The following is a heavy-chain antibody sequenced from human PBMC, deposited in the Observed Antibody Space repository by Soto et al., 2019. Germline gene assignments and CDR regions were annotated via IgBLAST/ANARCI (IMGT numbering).Heavy chain of an antibody. J-gene: IGHJ6*03. CDR2: MNPNSGNT. CDR3: ARNRGIVATITWNYYYYYYMDV. V-gene: IGHV1-8*01. Sequence: QVQLVQSGAEVKKPGASVKVSCKASGYTFTSYDINWVRQATGQGLEWMGWMNPNSGNTGYAQKFQGRVTMTRNTSISTAYMELSSLRSEDTAVYYCARNRGIVATITWNYYYYYYMDVWGKGTTVTVSS. D-gene: IGHD5-12*01. CDR1: GYTFTSYD.